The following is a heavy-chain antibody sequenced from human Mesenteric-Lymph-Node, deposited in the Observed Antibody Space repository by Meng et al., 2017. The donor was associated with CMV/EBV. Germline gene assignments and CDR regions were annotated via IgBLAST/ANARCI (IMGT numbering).Heavy chain of an antibody. CDR1: GGSISSYY. CDR2: IYTSGST. CDR3: ARDDYRVHYYGMDV. D-gene: IGHD4-11*01. V-gene: IGHV4-4*07. Sequence: SETLSLTCTVSGGSISSYYWSWIRQPAGKGLEWIGRIYTSGSTNYNPSLKSRVTISVDTSKNQFSLKLSSVTAADTAVYYCARDDYRVHYYGMDVWGQGTTVTVSS. J-gene: IGHJ6*02.